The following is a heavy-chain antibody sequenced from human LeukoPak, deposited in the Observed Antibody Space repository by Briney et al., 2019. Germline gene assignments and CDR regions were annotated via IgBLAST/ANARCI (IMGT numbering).Heavy chain of an antibody. Sequence: KPSETLSLTCTASGVSISSYYWSWIRQPPGKGLEWIGYIYYSGSTDYNPSLRSRVTISGDTSKNQLSLKLRSVTAADTAVYYCARRYSRSWYFDFWGQGTLVTVSS. CDR1: GVSISSYY. CDR2: IYYSGST. CDR3: ARRYSRSWYFDF. J-gene: IGHJ4*02. V-gene: IGHV4-59*01. D-gene: IGHD6-13*01.